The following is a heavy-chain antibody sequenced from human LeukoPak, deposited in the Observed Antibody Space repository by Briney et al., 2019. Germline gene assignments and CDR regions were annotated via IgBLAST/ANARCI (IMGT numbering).Heavy chain of an antibody. CDR2: ISGSGGST. Sequence: GGSLRLSCAASGFTFSSYAMSWVRQAPGKGLEWVSAISGSGGSTYYADSVKGRFTISRDNSKNTLYLQMNSPRAEDTALYYCAKGRCSSTSCPYYFDYWGQGTLVTVSS. J-gene: IGHJ4*02. D-gene: IGHD2-2*01. CDR3: AKGRCSSTSCPYYFDY. V-gene: IGHV3-23*01. CDR1: GFTFSSYA.